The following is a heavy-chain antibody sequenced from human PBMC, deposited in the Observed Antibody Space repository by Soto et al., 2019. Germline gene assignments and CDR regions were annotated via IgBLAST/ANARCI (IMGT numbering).Heavy chain of an antibody. V-gene: IGHV3-48*02. Sequence: GGSLRLSCAASGFTFRSFTMNWVRQAPGKGLEWVSTISSSSSTIYYADSVKGRFTISRDNAKNSLYLQMNSLRDEDTAVYYCARALYDYVWGSYRPNWFDPWGQGTRVTVSS. CDR2: ISSSSSTI. CDR3: ARALYDYVWGSYRPNWFDP. J-gene: IGHJ5*02. CDR1: GFTFRSFT. D-gene: IGHD3-16*02.